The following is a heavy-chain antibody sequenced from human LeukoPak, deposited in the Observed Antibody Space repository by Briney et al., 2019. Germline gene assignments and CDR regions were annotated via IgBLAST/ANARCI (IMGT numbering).Heavy chain of an antibody. CDR1: GDSITNSNYY. V-gene: IGHV4-39*01. CDR3: ARQTGSGLFILP. J-gene: IGHJ4*02. D-gene: IGHD3/OR15-3a*01. CDR2: IFYNGGP. Sequence: PSETLSLTCTASGDSITNSNYYWGWVRQSPGRGLEWLGNIFYNGGPYYNPSLKSQVSISIDTSKNQFSLRLTSVTAADTAVYYCARQTGSGLFILPGGQGTLVTVSS.